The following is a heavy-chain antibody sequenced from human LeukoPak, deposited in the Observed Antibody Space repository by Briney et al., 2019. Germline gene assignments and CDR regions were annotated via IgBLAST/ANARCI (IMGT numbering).Heavy chain of an antibody. D-gene: IGHD4-17*01. V-gene: IGHV4-59*01. CDR2: IYYTGST. CDR3: ARDRDYCDYGAFDY. CDR1: GGSISSYY. J-gene: IGHJ4*02. Sequence: SETLSLTCTVSGGSISSYYWSWIRQPPGKGLEWIGYIYYTGSTNYNPSLKSRVTITVDTSKNQFSLKLSSVTAADTAVYYCARDRDYCDYGAFDYWGQGALVTVSS.